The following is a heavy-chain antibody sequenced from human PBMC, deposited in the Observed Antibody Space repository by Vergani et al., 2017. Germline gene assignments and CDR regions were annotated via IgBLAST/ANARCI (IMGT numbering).Heavy chain of an antibody. D-gene: IGHD6-6*01. CDR2: ISPGASIV. Sequence: LEESGGRSVKPGGSLRLSCAASGFKSSDHYMSWIRQAPGKGLEWVSHISPGASIVSYTDSVTGRFTVSRDNATHTLTFDMTTLRVEDTAVYNCGKNPSISTSSHYYAMDVWGQGTTVIVSS. V-gene: IGHV3-11*04. J-gene: IGHJ6*02. CDR1: GFKSSDHY. CDR3: GKNPSISTSSHYYAMDV.